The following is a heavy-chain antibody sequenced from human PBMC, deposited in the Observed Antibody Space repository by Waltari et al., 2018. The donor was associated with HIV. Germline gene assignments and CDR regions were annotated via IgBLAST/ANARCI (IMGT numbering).Heavy chain of an antibody. CDR1: GYSISSGYY. CDR3: ARDGLITGDYYYYGMDV. J-gene: IGHJ6*02. CDR2: IYHSGST. Sequence: QVQLQESGPGLVKPSETLSLTCTVSGYSISSGYYWGWIRQPPGKGLEWTGSIYHSGSTYYNPSLKSRVTISVDTSKNQFSLKLSSVTAADTAVYYCARDGLITGDYYYYGMDVWGQGTTVTVSS. D-gene: IGHD1-20*01. V-gene: IGHV4-38-2*02.